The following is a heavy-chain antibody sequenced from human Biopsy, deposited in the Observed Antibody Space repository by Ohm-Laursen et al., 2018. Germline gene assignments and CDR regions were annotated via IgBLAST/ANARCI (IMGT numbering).Heavy chain of an antibody. J-gene: IGHJ4*02. Sequence: SVKVSCKVSGYTLTALSMHWVRQAPGRGLEWMGGFAPENGKTIYAQKFQGRITMTEDTSTGTAYMELSSLRSEDTAVYYCAADINVWNVNYWGQGTQVTVSS. CDR2: FAPENGKT. CDR3: AADINVWNVNY. D-gene: IGHD1-1*01. V-gene: IGHV1-24*01. CDR1: GYTLTALS.